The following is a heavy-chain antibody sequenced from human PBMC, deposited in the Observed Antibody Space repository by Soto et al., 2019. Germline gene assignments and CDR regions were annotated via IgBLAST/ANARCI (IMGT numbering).Heavy chain of an antibody. CDR3: AKGRGGSGSLTPRVDF. J-gene: IGHJ4*02. Sequence: EVQLLESGGGLVQPGGSLRLSCAASGFTFNNYAMTWVRQAPGKGLEWVSAISGGGDPTSYADSVKGRFTVSRDGSKNTLYLQMSSQRAEDTALYYCAKGRGGSGSLTPRVDFWGQGTLVTVSS. CDR2: ISGGGDPT. D-gene: IGHD3-10*01. V-gene: IGHV3-23*01. CDR1: GFTFNNYA.